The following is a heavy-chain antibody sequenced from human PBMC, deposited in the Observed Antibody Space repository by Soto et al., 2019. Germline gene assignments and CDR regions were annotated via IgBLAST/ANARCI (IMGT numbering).Heavy chain of an antibody. V-gene: IGHV4-59*13. J-gene: IGHJ4*02. CDR2: IYYSGST. D-gene: IGHD3-9*01. Sequence: SETLSLTCTVSGGSISSYYWSWIRQPPGKGLEWMGYIYYSGSTNYNPSLKSRVTISVDTSKNQVVLTMTNMDPVDTATYYCEHSRVLRYFDGQISRGYYFDYWGQGTLVTVPS. CDR1: GGSISSYY. CDR3: EHSRVLRYFDGQISRGYYFDY.